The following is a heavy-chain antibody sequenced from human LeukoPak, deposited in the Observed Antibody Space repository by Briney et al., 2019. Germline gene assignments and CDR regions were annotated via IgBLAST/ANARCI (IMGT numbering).Heavy chain of an antibody. J-gene: IGHJ2*01. D-gene: IGHD5-24*01. Sequence: SETLSLTCTVSGGSISSSSYYWGWIRQPPGKGLERIGSIYYSGSTYYNPSLKSRVTISVDTSKNQFSLKLSSVTAADTAVYYCELGGYNSGYFDLWGRGTLVTVSS. CDR1: GGSISSSSYY. V-gene: IGHV4-39*01. CDR2: IYYSGST. CDR3: ELGGYNSGYFDL.